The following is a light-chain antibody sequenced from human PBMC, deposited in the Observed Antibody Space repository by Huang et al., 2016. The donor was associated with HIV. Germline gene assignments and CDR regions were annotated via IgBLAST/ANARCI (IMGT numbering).Light chain of an antibody. CDR2: DTS. CDR1: QSVGNY. Sequence: IVLTQSPATLSWYPGERFTLSCRASQSVGNYIAWYKQHHGQSPKLLIYDTSNRATGTPFRVSGSVSGTDFTLTISSLESEDFSVYYCQQRSSGVTFGGGTKVQVK. J-gene: IGKJ4*01. V-gene: IGKV3-11*01. CDR3: QQRSSGVT.